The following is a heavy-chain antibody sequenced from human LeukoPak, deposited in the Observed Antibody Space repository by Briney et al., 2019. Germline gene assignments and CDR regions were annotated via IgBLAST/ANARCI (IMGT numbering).Heavy chain of an antibody. CDR2: ISSSSSYI. J-gene: IGHJ6*03. V-gene: IGHV3-21*01. Sequence: GGSLRLSCAASGFTLSTYTMNWVRQAPGKGLEWVSSISSSSSYIYYAESVKGRFTISRDNAKNSLYLQMNSLRAEDTAVYYCAREGWNPAGGYHYMDVWGKGTTVTVSS. CDR3: AREGWNPAGGYHYMDV. D-gene: IGHD1-1*01. CDR1: GFTLSTYT.